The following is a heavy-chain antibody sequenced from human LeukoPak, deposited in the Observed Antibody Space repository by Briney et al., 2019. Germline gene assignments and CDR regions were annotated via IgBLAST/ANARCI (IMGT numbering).Heavy chain of an antibody. D-gene: IGHD6-6*01. CDR3: ARDPSGYGSSSDYFDY. CDR2: ISSSGSTI. V-gene: IGHV3-48*03. Sequence: PGGSLRLSCVVSGFTFISYDMNWVRQAPGKGLEWVSYISSSGSTIYYANSVKGRFTISRDNAKNSLYLQMNSLRAEDTAVYYCARDPSGYGSSSDYFDYWGRGALVTVSS. CDR1: GFTFISYD. J-gene: IGHJ4*02.